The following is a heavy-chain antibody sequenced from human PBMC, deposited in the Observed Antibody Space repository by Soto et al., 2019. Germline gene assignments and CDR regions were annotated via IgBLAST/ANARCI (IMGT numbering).Heavy chain of an antibody. CDR3: ARERKGMDV. Sequence: GASVKVSYKASGGTFSSYTISWVRQAPGQGLEWMGRIIPILGIANYAQKFQGRVTMIRNNSTSTAYMELSSLRSEDTAVYYCARERKGMDVWGQGTTVTVSS. V-gene: IGHV1-69*04. CDR1: GGTFSSYT. J-gene: IGHJ6*02. CDR2: IIPILGIA.